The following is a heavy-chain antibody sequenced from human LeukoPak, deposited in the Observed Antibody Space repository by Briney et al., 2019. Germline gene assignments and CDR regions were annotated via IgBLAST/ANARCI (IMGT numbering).Heavy chain of an antibody. V-gene: IGHV3-23*01. D-gene: IGHD6-19*01. CDR2: IYGNGATT. Sequence: GGSLRLSCAVSGFTFSSYAMNWVRQAPGKGLEWVSIIYGNGATTDYADSVKGRFTISRDDSKNTLYLQMNSLRAEDTAVYYCARETPNSSGSWGQGTLVTVSS. J-gene: IGHJ5*02. CDR3: ARETPNSSGS. CDR1: GFTFSSYA.